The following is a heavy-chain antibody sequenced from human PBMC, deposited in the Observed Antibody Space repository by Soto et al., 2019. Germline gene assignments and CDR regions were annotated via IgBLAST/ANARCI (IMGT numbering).Heavy chain of an antibody. CDR1: GFTFSSYA. J-gene: IGHJ6*04. D-gene: IGHD4-17*01. V-gene: IGHV3-23*01. Sequence: GGSLRLSCAASGFTFSSYAMSWVRQAPGKGLEWVSAISGSGGSTYYADSVKGRFTISRDNSKNTLYLQMNSLRAEDTAVYYCAAPQQAHDYGDYPVPGVWGKGTTVTVSS. CDR2: ISGSGGST. CDR3: AAPQQAHDYGDYPVPGV.